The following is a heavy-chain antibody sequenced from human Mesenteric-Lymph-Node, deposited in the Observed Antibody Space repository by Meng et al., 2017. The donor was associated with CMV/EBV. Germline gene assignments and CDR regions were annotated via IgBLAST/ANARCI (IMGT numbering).Heavy chain of an antibody. Sequence: GGSLRLSCAACGFTFSSYDMHWVRQATGKGLEWVSAIGTAGDTYYPGSVKGQFTISRENAKNSLYLQMNSLRAGDTAVYYCARGYCGGDCYLGPAGWYFDLWGRGTLVTVSS. D-gene: IGHD2-21*01. V-gene: IGHV3-13*03. J-gene: IGHJ2*01. CDR2: IGTAGDT. CDR1: GFTFSSYD. CDR3: ARGYCGGDCYLGPAGWYFDL.